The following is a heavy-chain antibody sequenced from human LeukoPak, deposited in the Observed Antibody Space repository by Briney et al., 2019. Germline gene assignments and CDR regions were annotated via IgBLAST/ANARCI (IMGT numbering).Heavy chain of an antibody. CDR1: GFTFSTYA. D-gene: IGHD1-26*01. CDR2: TGDTT. V-gene: IGHV3-23*01. Sequence: PGGSLRLSCAASGFTFSTYAMSWVRQAPGKGLEWVSATGDTTYYADSVKGRFTISRDNSKNTLYLQMNNLRAEDAAIYYCAKAYAFVGANYFDYWGQGTLVTVSS. CDR3: AKAYAFVGANYFDY. J-gene: IGHJ4*02.